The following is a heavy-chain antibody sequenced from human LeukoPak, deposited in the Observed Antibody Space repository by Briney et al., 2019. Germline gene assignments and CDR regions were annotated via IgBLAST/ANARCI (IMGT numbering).Heavy chain of an antibody. V-gene: IGHV1-18*01. Sequence: GASVKVSCKASGHTFTNYGITWVRQAPGQGLEWMGWISVYNGNTNYAQKLQGRVTMTTDTSTSTAYMELRSLRSDDTAVYYCARHSYYYYYMDVWGKGTTVTVSS. CDR1: GHTFTNYG. CDR3: ARHSYYYYYMDV. D-gene: IGHD3-3*02. J-gene: IGHJ6*03. CDR2: ISVYNGNT.